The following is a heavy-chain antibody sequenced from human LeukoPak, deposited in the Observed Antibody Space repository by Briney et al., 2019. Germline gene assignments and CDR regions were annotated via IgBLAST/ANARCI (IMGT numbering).Heavy chain of an antibody. CDR3: ARWGIAAAGTRVDYYYGMDV. D-gene: IGHD6-13*01. V-gene: IGHV4-39*01. CDR2: IYYSGST. Sequence: PSETLSLTCTVSGGSISSSSYYWGWIRQPPGKGLEWIGSIYYSGSTYYNSSLKSRVTISVDTSKNQFSLKLSSVTAADTAVYYCARWGIAAAGTRVDYYYGMDVWGQGTTVTVSS. CDR1: GGSISSSSYY. J-gene: IGHJ6*02.